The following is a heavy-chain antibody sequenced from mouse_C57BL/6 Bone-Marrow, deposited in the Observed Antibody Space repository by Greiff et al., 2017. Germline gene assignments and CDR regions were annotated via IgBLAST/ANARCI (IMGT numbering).Heavy chain of an antibody. CDR1: GYTFTSYW. CDR3: ARDYDYDGEFAY. CDR2: IHPNSGST. Sequence: QVQLKQPGAELVKPGASVKLSCKASGYTFTSYWMHWVKQRPGQGLEWIGMIHPNSGSTNYNEKFKSKATLTVDKSSSTAYMQLSSLTSEDSAVYYCARDYDYDGEFAYWGQGTLVTVSA. D-gene: IGHD2-4*01. V-gene: IGHV1-64*01. J-gene: IGHJ3*01.